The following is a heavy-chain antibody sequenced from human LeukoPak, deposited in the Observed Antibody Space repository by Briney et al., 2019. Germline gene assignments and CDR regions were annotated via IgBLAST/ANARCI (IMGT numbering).Heavy chain of an antibody. D-gene: IGHD3-10*01. CDR2: MNPNSGNT. V-gene: IGHV1-8*01. CDR3: AREAVRGRPYYYYMDV. Sequence: ASVKVSCKASGYTFTSYDINWVRQATGQGLEWMGWMNPNSGNTGYAQKFQGRVTMTRNTSISTAYMELSSLRSEDTAVYYCAREAVRGRPYYYYMDVWGKGTTVTISS. CDR1: GYTFTSYD. J-gene: IGHJ6*03.